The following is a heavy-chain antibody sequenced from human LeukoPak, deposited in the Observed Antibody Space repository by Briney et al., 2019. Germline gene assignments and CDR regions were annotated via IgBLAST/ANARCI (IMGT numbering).Heavy chain of an antibody. V-gene: IGHV5-51*01. Sequence: GESLKISFKGSGYRFTSYWIGWVRPIPGKGLEWMGIIYPGDSDTRYSPSFQGQVTISADKSISTAYLQWSSLKASDTAMYYCARHSGSVWYYYMDVWGKGTTVTISS. CDR2: IYPGDSDT. D-gene: IGHD3-10*01. J-gene: IGHJ6*03. CDR1: GYRFTSYW. CDR3: ARHSGSVWYYYMDV.